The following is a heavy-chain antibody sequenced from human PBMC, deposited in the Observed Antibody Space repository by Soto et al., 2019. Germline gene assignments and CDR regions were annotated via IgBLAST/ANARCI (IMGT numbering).Heavy chain of an antibody. J-gene: IGHJ4*02. CDR3: ARERGSGWTFDY. D-gene: IGHD6-19*01. V-gene: IGHV3-48*01. CDR2: ISSSSTI. CDR1: GFTVSSNY. Sequence: PGGSLRLSCAASGFTVSSNYMSWVRQAPGKGLEWVSSISSSSTIYYADSVKGRFTISRDNVQNSLYLQMHSLRAEDTAVYYCARERGSGWTFDYWGQGTLVTVSS.